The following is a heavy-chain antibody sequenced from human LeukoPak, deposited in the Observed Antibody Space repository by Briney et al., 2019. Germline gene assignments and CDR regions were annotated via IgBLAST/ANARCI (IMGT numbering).Heavy chain of an antibody. Sequence: PSETLSLTCAVYGGSFSGYYWSWIRQPPGKGLEWIGEINHSGSTNYNPSLKSRVTISVDTSKNQFSLKLSSVTAADTAVYYCAREGVYSSSEYFDYWGQGTLVTVSS. CDR1: GGSFSGYY. D-gene: IGHD6-6*01. J-gene: IGHJ4*02. CDR2: INHSGST. V-gene: IGHV4-34*01. CDR3: AREGVYSSSEYFDY.